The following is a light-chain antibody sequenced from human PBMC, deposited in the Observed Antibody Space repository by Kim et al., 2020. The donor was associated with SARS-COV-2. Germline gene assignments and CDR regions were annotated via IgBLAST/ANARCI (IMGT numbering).Light chain of an antibody. V-gene: IGLV4-69*01. CDR1: SGHSSYA. CDR2: LNSDGSH. Sequence: QLVLTQSPSASASLGASVKLTCTLSSGHSSYAIAWHQQQPEKGPRYLMKLNSDGSHSKGDGIPDRFSGSSAGGERYLTISSLQSEDEADYYCQTWGTGIGFGGGTQRTV. CDR3: QTWGTGIG. J-gene: IGLJ3*02.